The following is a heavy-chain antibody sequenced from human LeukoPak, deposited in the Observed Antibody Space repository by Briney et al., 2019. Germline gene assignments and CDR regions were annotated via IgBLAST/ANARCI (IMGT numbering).Heavy chain of an antibody. CDR3: ARVSAGGAAPFDY. V-gene: IGHV4-30-4*01. Sequence: PSETLSLTCTVSGGSISSGDYYWSWIRQPPGKGLEWIGYIYYSGSTYYNPSLKSRVTISVDTSKNQFSLKLSSVTAADTAVYYCARVSAGGAAPFDYWGQGTLVTVSS. J-gene: IGHJ4*02. D-gene: IGHD6-25*01. CDR1: GGSISSGDYY. CDR2: IYYSGST.